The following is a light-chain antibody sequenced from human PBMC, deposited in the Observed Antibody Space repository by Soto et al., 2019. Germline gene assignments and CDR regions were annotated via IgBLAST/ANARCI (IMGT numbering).Light chain of an antibody. J-gene: IGLJ2*01. Sequence: QSVLTQSPSASASLGASVKLTCTLSSGHSNYAIAWHQQQPEKGPRFLMKVNSDGSHNKGDGIPDRFSGSSFGADRYLTISSLQSDDEADYYCQTWGTGIVFGGGTKLTVL. CDR1: SGHSNYA. CDR3: QTWGTGIV. CDR2: VNSDGSH. V-gene: IGLV4-69*01.